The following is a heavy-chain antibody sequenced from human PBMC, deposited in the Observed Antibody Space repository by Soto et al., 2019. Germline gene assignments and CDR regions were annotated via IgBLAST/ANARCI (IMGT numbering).Heavy chain of an antibody. Sequence: SETLSLTCAVSGGSFTSNNWWTWVRQPPGQGLEWIGEIYRTGSTNYNPSLKSRGTISLDKSENQFSLKVTSLTAADTAVYYCESRDPGMSVDYWGEGTLVPVSS. V-gene: IGHV4-4*02. J-gene: IGHJ4*02. CDR2: IYRTGST. D-gene: IGHD3-3*01. CDR3: ESRDPGMSVDY. CDR1: GGSFTSNNW.